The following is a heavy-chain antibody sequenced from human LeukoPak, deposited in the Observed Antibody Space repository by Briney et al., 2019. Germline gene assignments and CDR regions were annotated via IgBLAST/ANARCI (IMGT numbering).Heavy chain of an antibody. Sequence: ASVKVSCKASGYTFTSFDINWVRQATGQGLEWMGRMNPNSGDTGYAQKFQGRVTMTRNTSISTAYMELSSLRSEDTAVYYCAKAQVSGFLEWLPLDYWGQGTLVTVSS. J-gene: IGHJ4*02. V-gene: IGHV1-8*01. CDR3: AKAQVSGFLEWLPLDY. D-gene: IGHD3-3*01. CDR2: MNPNSGDT. CDR1: GYTFTSFD.